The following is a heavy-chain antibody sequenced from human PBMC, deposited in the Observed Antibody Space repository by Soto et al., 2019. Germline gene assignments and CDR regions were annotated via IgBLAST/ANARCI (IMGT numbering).Heavy chain of an antibody. V-gene: IGHV1-2*04. CDR2: INPNSGGT. CDR3: ARGKYDYVWGSYQQSTYYGMDV. CDR1: GYTFTGYY. D-gene: IGHD3-16*02. Sequence: GASVKVSCKAPGYTFTGYYMHWVRQAPGQGLEWMGWINPNSGGTNYAQKFQGWVTMTRDTSISTAYMELSRLRSDDTAVYYCARGKYDYVWGSYQQSTYYGMDVWGQGTTVTLSS. J-gene: IGHJ6*02.